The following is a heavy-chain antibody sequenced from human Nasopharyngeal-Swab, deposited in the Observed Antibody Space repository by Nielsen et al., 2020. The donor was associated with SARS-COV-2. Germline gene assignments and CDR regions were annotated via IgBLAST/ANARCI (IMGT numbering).Heavy chain of an antibody. Sequence: GESLKISCAASGFTFSSSAMSWVPQAPGKGLEWVSAISGSGGSTYYADSVKGRFTISRDNSKNTLYLQMNSLRAEDTAVYYCAKDIKWSIPRGYFDYWGQGTLVTVSS. J-gene: IGHJ4*02. V-gene: IGHV3-23*01. D-gene: IGHD5-12*01. CDR1: GFTFSSSA. CDR2: ISGSGGST. CDR3: AKDIKWSIPRGYFDY.